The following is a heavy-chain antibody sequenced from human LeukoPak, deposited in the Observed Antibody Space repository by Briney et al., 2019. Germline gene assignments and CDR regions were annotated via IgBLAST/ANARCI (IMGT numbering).Heavy chain of an antibody. CDR3: ARAKYCSGGSCYPYYFDY. V-gene: IGHV4-39*07. CDR2: IYYSGST. Sequence: PSETLSLTCTVSGGSISSSSYYWGWIRQPPGKGLEWIGSIYYSGSTYYNPSLKSRVTISVDTSKNQFSLKLSSVTAADTAVYYCARAKYCSGGSCYPYYFDYWGQGTLVTVSS. J-gene: IGHJ4*02. CDR1: GGSISSSSYY. D-gene: IGHD2-15*01.